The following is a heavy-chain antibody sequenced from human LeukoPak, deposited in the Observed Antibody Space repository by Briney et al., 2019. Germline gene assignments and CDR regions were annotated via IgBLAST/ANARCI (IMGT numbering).Heavy chain of an antibody. CDR2: IYYSGST. V-gene: IGHV4-39*01. CDR3: ARHVIAIVAFDI. Sequence: SETLSLTCTVSGGSISSSSYYWGWIRQPPGEGLGWIGSIYYSGSTYYNPSLKSRVTISVDTPKNQFSLKLSSVTAADTAVYYCARHVIAIVAFDIWGQGTMVTVSS. CDR1: GGSISSSSYY. D-gene: IGHD3-22*01. J-gene: IGHJ3*02.